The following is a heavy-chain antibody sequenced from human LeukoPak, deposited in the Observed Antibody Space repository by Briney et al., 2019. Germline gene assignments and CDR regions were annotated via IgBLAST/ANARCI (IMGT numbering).Heavy chain of an antibody. V-gene: IGHV3-30-3*01. J-gene: IGHJ4*02. CDR2: ISYDGSNK. CDR1: GFTFSSYA. Sequence: PGRSLRLSCAASGFTFSSYAMHWVRQAPGKGLEWVAVISYDGSNKYYADSVKGRFTISRDNSKNTLYLQMNSLRAEDTAVYHYARVLDSYGLRAADYWGQGTLVTVSS. D-gene: IGHD5-18*01. CDR3: ARVLDSYGLRAADY.